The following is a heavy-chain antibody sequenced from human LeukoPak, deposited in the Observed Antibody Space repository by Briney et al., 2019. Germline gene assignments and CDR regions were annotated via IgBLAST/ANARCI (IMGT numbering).Heavy chain of an antibody. Sequence: PSETLSLTCTVSGGSISSHYWSWIRQPPGEGLEWIGYIYYSGSTNYNPSLKSRVTVSVDTSKNQFSLKLSSVTAADTAVYYCARNYGSGSYYGYWGQGTLVTVSS. J-gene: IGHJ4*02. CDR1: GGSISSHY. CDR3: ARNYGSGSYYGY. V-gene: IGHV4-59*11. CDR2: IYYSGST. D-gene: IGHD3-10*01.